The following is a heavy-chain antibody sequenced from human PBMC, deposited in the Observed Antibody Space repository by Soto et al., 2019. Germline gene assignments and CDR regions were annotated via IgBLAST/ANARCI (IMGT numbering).Heavy chain of an antibody. Sequence: QITLNESGPTVVRPTETLTLTCRFSGFPLTTSGVGVGWIRQSPGKAPEWLALIYWDDDKRYSASLKSRLTITQDTSKNQVVLTVSDLDPTDTATYYCAHRVLRTVFGLVTTTAIYFDFWGQGTPVAVSS. J-gene: IGHJ4*02. CDR3: AHRVLRTVFGLVTTTAIYFDF. V-gene: IGHV2-5*02. CDR2: IYWDDDK. CDR1: GFPLTTSGVG. D-gene: IGHD3-3*01.